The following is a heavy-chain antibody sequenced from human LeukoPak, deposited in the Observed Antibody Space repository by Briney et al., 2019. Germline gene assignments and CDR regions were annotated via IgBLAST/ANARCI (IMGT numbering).Heavy chain of an antibody. J-gene: IGHJ6*02. CDR3: ARQGYYYYGLDV. CDR1: GFTVSGKY. CDR2: TYGDGST. Sequence: PGGSLRLSCAASGFTVSGKYMSWVRQAPGKGLEWVSITYGDGSTYYAESVKGRFTVSRDNSKSTLYLQMSSLRAEDTAVYYCARQGYYYYGLDVWGQGTTVTVSS. V-gene: IGHV3-66*04.